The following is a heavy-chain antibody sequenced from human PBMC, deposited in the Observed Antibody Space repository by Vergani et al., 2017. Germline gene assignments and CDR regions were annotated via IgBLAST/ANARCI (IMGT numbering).Heavy chain of an antibody. J-gene: IGHJ4*02. CDR3: AKDLTAAGIREFDY. D-gene: IGHD6-13*01. V-gene: IGHV3-9*01. CDR1: GFTFDDYA. Sequence: EVQLVESGGGLVQPGRSLRLSCAASGFTFDDYAMHWVRQAPGKGLEWVSGISWNSGSIGYADSVKGRFTISRDNAKNSLYLQMNSLRAEDTALYYCAKDLTAAGIREFDYWGQGTLVTVSS. CDR2: ISWNSGSI.